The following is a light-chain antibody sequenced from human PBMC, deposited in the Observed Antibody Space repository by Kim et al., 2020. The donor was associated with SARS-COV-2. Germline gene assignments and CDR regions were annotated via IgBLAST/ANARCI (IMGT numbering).Light chain of an antibody. Sequence: SSELTQDPAVSVALGQTVRITCQGDSLRSYYASWYQQKPGQAPVLVIYGKNNRPSGFPDRFSGSSSGNTASLTITGAQAEDEADYYCNSRDSSGNHNVFGTRTKVTVL. V-gene: IGLV3-19*01. CDR2: GKN. CDR1: SLRSYY. CDR3: NSRDSSGNHNV. J-gene: IGLJ1*01.